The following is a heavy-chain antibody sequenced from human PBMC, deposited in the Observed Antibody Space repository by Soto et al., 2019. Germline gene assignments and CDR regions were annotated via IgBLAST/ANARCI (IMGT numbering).Heavy chain of an antibody. V-gene: IGHV3-48*01. J-gene: IGHJ4*02. Sequence: EVQLVESGGDLVQPGGSLRLSCAASGFTFSSYSMNWVRQAPGKGLEWVSYISSSSGTIYFADSVKGRFTISRDNAKNSLYLQMNSLSADDTAVYYCARRMATNAYDYWGQGTLVTVSS. CDR2: ISSSSGTI. D-gene: IGHD1-26*01. CDR1: GFTFSSYS. CDR3: ARRMATNAYDY.